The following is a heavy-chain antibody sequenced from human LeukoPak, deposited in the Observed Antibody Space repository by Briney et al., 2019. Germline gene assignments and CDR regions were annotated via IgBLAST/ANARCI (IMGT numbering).Heavy chain of an antibody. CDR1: CGPISSGGHH. J-gene: IGHJ4*02. Sequence: SETLSLPRTVSCGPISSGGHHWIWIPPPPGKPLEWIGYIYHSGSTYYNPSLKSRVTISVDRSKNQFSLKLSSVTAADTAVYYCAREGPDSSSGFDYWGQGTLVTVSS. V-gene: IGHV4-30-2*01. CDR2: IYHSGST. D-gene: IGHD6-25*01. CDR3: AREGPDSSSGFDY.